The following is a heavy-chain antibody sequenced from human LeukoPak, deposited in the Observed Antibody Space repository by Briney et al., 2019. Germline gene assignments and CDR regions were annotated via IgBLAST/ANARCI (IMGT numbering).Heavy chain of an antibody. CDR2: ISYSGST. CDR1: GGSISSSSYY. CDR3: ARVMWFGELSFDP. V-gene: IGHV4-39*07. J-gene: IGHJ5*02. Sequence: SETLSLTCTVSGGSISSSSYYWGWIRQPPGKGLEWIGSISYSGSTYYNPSLKSRVTQSVDTSKNQFSLKVSSVTAADTAVYYCARVMWFGELSFDPWGQGTLVTVSS. D-gene: IGHD3-10*01.